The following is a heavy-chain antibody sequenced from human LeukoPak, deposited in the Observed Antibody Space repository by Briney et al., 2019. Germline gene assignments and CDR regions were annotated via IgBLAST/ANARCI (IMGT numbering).Heavy chain of an antibody. CDR3: AKGGGYSYQYYYYYMDV. CDR1: GFTCDDYA. CDR2: ISWNSGSI. V-gene: IGHV3-9*01. D-gene: IGHD5-18*01. J-gene: IGHJ6*03. Sequence: PGGSLRLSCAASGFTCDDYAMHWVRQAPGKGLEWVSGISWNSGSIGYADSVKGRFTISGDNAKNSLYLQMNSLRAEDTALYYCAKGGGYSYQYYYYYMDVWGKGTTVTISS.